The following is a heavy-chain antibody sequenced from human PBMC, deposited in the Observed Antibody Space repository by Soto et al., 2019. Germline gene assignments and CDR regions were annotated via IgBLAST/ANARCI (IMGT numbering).Heavy chain of an antibody. CDR3: ASNHLVTTPYGMDV. V-gene: IGHV1-3*05. Sequence: QVQLVQSGAEEKKPGASVKVSCKASGYTFTSYAMHWVRQAPGQRLEWMGWINAGNGNTKYSQKFQGRVTITRDTSASTAYLELSSLTSSDAAVYYCASNHLVTTPYGMDVWGQGTTVTVSS. CDR1: GYTFTSYA. CDR2: INAGNGNT. J-gene: IGHJ6*02. D-gene: IGHD4-4*01.